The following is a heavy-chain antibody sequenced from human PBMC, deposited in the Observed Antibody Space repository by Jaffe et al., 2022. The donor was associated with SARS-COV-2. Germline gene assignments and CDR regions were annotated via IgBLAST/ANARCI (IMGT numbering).Heavy chain of an antibody. Sequence: EVQLVESGGGLVQPGGSLRLSCAASGFTFSSYWMHWVRQAPGKGLVWVSRISSDGSRTAYADSVKGRFTISRDNAKNTVYLEMNNLRAEDTAVYYCASGEKIGVNVYWGQGTLVTVSS. CDR1: GFTFSSYW. D-gene: IGHD7-27*01. J-gene: IGHJ4*02. CDR2: ISSDGSRT. CDR3: ASGEKIGVNVY. V-gene: IGHV3-74*01.